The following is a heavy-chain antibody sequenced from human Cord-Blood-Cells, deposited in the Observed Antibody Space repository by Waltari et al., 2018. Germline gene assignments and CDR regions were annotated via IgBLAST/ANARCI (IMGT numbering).Heavy chain of an antibody. CDR2: IYHSGST. CDR3: ARGDENGGKYWFDP. Sequence: QLQLQESGSGLVKPSQTLSLTCAVPGGPISSGGYSWSWIRQPPGKGLEWIGYIYHSGSTYYNPSLKSRVTISVDRSKNQFSLKLSSVTAADTAVYYCARGDENGGKYWFDPWGQGTLVTVSS. J-gene: IGHJ5*02. CDR1: GGPISSGGYS. D-gene: IGHD2-15*01. V-gene: IGHV4-30-2*01.